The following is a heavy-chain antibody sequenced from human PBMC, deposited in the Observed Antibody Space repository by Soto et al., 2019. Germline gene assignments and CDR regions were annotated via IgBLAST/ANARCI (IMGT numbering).Heavy chain of an antibody. J-gene: IGHJ6*02. CDR1: GFTFSHYW. Sequence: GGSLRLSCEGSGFTFSHYWVTWVRQAPGKGLEWVAVISYDGSNKYYADSVKGRFTISRDNSKNTLYLQMNSLRAEDTAVYYCARASALNYYYGMDVWGQGTTVTVSS. V-gene: IGHV3-30-3*01. CDR3: ARASALNYYYGMDV. CDR2: ISYDGSNK.